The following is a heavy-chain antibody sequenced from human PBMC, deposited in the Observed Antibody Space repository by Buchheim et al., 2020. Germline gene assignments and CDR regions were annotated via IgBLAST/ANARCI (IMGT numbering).Heavy chain of an antibody. CDR3: ARDTSSPARADW. V-gene: IGHV3-66*01. J-gene: IGHJ4*02. CDR1: GFSVSSNY. CDR2: IYGNDDP. D-gene: IGHD3/OR15-3a*01. Sequence: EEKLVESGGGLVQPGGSLRLSCAASGFSVSSNYMNWVRQPPGKGLEWVSLIYGNDDPKYTDSAKGRFHISRDDSPTIVFLYMNRLRVEDTAVYYCARDTSSPARADWWGRGTL.